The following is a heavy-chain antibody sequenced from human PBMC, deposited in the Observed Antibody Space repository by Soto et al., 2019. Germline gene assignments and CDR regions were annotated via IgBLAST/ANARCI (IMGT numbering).Heavy chain of an antibody. CDR3: ASVVAATSRFDY. CDR2: ISAYNGNT. V-gene: IGHV1-18*01. D-gene: IGHD2-15*01. Sequence: ASVKVSGKASGYTFTSYGISWVRQAPGQGLEWMGWISAYNGNTNYAQKLQGRVTMTTDTSTSTAYMELRSLRSDDTAVYYCASVVAATSRFDYWGQGTLVTVSS. J-gene: IGHJ4*02. CDR1: GYTFTSYG.